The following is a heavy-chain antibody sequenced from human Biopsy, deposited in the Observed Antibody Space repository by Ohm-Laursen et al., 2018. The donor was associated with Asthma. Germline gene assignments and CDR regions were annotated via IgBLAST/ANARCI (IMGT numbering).Heavy chain of an antibody. D-gene: IGHD6-25*01. CDR2: VSHDDEYK. V-gene: IGHV3-30*04. J-gene: IGHJ6*02. Sequence: SLRLSCAASGFNVNSYTFSWVRQAPGKGLAWVSAVSHDDEYKDYADSVKGRFTISRDNTQKSLFLQMNSLRAEDTAIYFCARVLESSDRGPFYFFALDIWGQGTTVAVS. CDR3: ARVLESSDRGPFYFFALDI. CDR1: GFNVNSYT.